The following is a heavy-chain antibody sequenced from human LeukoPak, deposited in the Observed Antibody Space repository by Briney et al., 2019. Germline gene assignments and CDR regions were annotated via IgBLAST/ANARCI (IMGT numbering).Heavy chain of an antibody. D-gene: IGHD2-2*01. CDR2: IASDVKNK. V-gene: IGHV3-30*04. CDR1: GFTFSSYA. Sequence: GGSLRLSCEASGFTFSSYAMNWVRQAPGTGLEWVAVIASDVKNKYYGDSVKGRFTISRDNAKNTLNLQMNSLRDEDTAVYYCECCDIPAAPYDWFGPWGQGTLVLVSS. J-gene: IGHJ5*02. CDR3: ECCDIPAAPYDWFGP.